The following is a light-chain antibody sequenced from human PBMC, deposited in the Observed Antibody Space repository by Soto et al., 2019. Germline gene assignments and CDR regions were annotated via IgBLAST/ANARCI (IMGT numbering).Light chain of an antibody. J-gene: IGKJ1*01. V-gene: IGKV3D-15*01. CDR3: QQYHSYWT. CDR2: GAS. Sequence: ETVMTQSPATLSVSPGERATLCCRATQSVSSKLAWYQRKPGKAPRLLIYGASSRATGIPDRLSGSGSGTEFTLPISSLQPDDFATYYCQQYHSYWTFGQGTKVDIK. CDR1: QSVSSK.